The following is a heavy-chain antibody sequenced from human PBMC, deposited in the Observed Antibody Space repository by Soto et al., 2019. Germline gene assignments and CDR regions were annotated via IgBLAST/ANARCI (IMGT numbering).Heavy chain of an antibody. D-gene: IGHD6-13*01. V-gene: IGHV4-59*01. CDR2: IYYSGST. Sequence: SETLSLTCTVSGGSISSYYWSWIRQPPGKGLEWIGYIYYSGSTNYNPSLRSRVTISVDTSKNQFSLKLSSVTAADTAVYYCASLAAAGTFDYYGMDVWGQGTTVTVSS. CDR1: GGSISSYY. CDR3: ASLAAAGTFDYYGMDV. J-gene: IGHJ6*02.